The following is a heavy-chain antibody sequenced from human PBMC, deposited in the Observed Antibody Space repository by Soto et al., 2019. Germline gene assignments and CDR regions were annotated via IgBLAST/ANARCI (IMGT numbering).Heavy chain of an antibody. CDR3: AKSDASLSPTYYYYGMDV. Sequence: QVQLVESGGGVVQPGRSLRLSCAASGFTFSSYGMHWVRQAPGKGLEWVAVISYDGSNKYYADSVKGRFTISRDNSKNTLYLQMNSLRAEDTAVYYWAKSDASLSPTYYYYGMDVWGQGTTVTVSS. CDR1: GFTFSSYG. CDR2: ISYDGSNK. V-gene: IGHV3-30*18. J-gene: IGHJ6*02.